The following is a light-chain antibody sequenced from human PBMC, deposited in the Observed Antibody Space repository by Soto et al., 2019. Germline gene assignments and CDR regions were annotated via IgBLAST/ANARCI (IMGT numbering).Light chain of an antibody. CDR2: EVS. CDR3: TSYAGSNNFFYV. J-gene: IGLJ1*01. Sequence: QSALTQPPSASGSPGQSVTISCTGTSSDVGGYNYVSWYQQHPGKAPKLMIYEVSKRPSGITDRFSGSKSGNTSSLTVSGLQAEYEADYYCTSYAGSNNFFYVFGTGTKLTVL. V-gene: IGLV2-8*01. CDR1: SSDVGGYNY.